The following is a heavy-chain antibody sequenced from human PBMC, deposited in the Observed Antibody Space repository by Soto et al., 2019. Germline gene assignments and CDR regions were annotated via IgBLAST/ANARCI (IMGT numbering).Heavy chain of an antibody. V-gene: IGHV1-18*01. J-gene: IGHJ4*02. CDR1: GDTVTNYG. CDR2: ISFYNGHT. CDR3: ASATSIAVAGKET. D-gene: IGHD6-19*01. Sequence: QVQLVQSGGEVKKPGASVKVSCKASGDTVTNYGISSVRQAPGQGLEWLEWISFYNGHTNYALKFQDRIAFTTDTPTSTASMELRSLTSDDTGEYYCASATSIAVAGKETWGQGTLVNVSS.